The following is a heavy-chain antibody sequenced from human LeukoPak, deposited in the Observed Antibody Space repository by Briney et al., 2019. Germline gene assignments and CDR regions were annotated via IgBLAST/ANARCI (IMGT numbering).Heavy chain of an antibody. CDR3: ARDSGIAAAENWFDP. V-gene: IGHV1-18*01. CDR1: GYTFTIYG. CDR2: ISAYNGNT. Sequence: ASVKVSCKASGYTFTIYGISWVRQAPGQGLEWMGWISAYNGNTNYAQKLQGRVTMTTDTSTSTAYMELRSLRSDDTAVYYCARDSGIAAAENWFDPWGQGPLVTVSA. J-gene: IGHJ5*02. D-gene: IGHD6-13*01.